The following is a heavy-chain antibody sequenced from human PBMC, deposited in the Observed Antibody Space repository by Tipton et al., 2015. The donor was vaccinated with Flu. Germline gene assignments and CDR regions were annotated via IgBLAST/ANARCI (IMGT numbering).Heavy chain of an antibody. J-gene: IGHJ4*02. V-gene: IGHV4-4*07. CDR1: GGSISSYY. CDR2: IYTSGST. Sequence: TLSLTCTVSGGSISSYYWSWIRQPAGKGLEWIGRIYTSGSTNYNPALKSRVTMSVDTSKNQFSLKLSSVTAADTAVYYCARVVYLHGSGSYYGYFDYWGQGTLVTVSS. D-gene: IGHD3-10*01. CDR3: ARVVYLHGSGSYYGYFDY.